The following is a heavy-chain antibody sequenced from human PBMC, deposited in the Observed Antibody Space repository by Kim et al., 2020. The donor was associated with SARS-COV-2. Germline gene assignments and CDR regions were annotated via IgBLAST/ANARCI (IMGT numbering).Heavy chain of an antibody. V-gene: IGHV4-31*02. J-gene: IGHJ3*02. Sequence: GSTYYHPSLKSRVTISVDTSKNQFPLKLGSVTAADTAVYYCARETTGTFDIWGQGTMVTVSS. CDR3: ARETTGTFDI. D-gene: IGHD1-1*01. CDR2: GST.